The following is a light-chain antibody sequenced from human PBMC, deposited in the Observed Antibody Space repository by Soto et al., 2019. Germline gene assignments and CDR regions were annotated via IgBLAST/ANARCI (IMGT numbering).Light chain of an antibody. V-gene: IGLV1-44*01. Sequence: QSVLTQPPSASGTPGQRVTISCSGSSCNIGSNTVNWYQQLPGTAPKHLIFSNNQRPSGVPDRFSGSKSGTSASLAISGLQPEDEADYYCAAWDDSLSLVFGGGTKLTVL. CDR3: AAWDDSLSLV. CDR2: SNN. J-gene: IGLJ3*02. CDR1: SCNIGSNT.